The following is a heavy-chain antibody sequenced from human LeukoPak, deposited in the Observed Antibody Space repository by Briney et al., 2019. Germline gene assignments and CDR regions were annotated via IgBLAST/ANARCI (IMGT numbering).Heavy chain of an antibody. Sequence: SETLSLTCTVSGGSISSYYWGWIRQPPGKGLEWIGSIYYSGSTYYNPSLKSRVTISVDTSKNQFSLKLSSVTAADTAVYYCASTTRITMIVVVIGHDAFDIWGQGTMVTVSS. D-gene: IGHD3-22*01. CDR1: GGSISSYY. V-gene: IGHV4-39*01. J-gene: IGHJ3*02. CDR2: IYYSGST. CDR3: ASTTRITMIVVVIGHDAFDI.